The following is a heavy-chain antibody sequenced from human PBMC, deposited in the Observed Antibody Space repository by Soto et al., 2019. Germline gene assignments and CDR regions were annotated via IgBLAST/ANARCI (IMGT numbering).Heavy chain of an antibody. Sequence: SETLSLTCTVSGGSISNYYWTWIRQPAGKGLEWIGRIYTTGSTNYNPSLKSRLTMSVDTSKNQFSLKLNSVTAADTALYYCARQTTYISSWFDYWGHGTLVTVSS. V-gene: IGHV4-4*07. CDR3: ARQTTYISSWFDY. CDR2: IYTTGST. CDR1: GGSISNYY. D-gene: IGHD6-13*01. J-gene: IGHJ5*01.